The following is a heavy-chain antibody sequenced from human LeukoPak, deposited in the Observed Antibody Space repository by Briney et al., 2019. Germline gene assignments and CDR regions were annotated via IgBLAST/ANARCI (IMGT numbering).Heavy chain of an antibody. CDR1: GCTFTSYD. Sequence: GASVKVSCKASGCTFTSYDINWVRQATGQGLEWMGWMNPNSGNTGYTQKFQGRVTMTRNTSISTAYMELSSLRSEDTAVYYCARGSMATPYNWFDPWGQGTLVIVSS. CDR2: MNPNSGNT. D-gene: IGHD2/OR15-2a*01. V-gene: IGHV1-8*01. CDR3: ARGSMATPYNWFDP. J-gene: IGHJ5*02.